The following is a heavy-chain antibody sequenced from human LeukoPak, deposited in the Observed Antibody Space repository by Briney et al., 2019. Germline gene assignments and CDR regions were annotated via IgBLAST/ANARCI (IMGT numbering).Heavy chain of an antibody. CDR3: ARDLSRTYTVDY. V-gene: IGHV3-30*04. CDR2: VSHDARVI. Sequence: GGSLRLSCAASGFTFNSHAMHWVRQAPGKGLEWVAFVSHDARVISYADFVKGRFTISRDNSKNTLYLQMNSLRAEDTALYFCARDLSRTYTVDYWGQGTLVTVSS. D-gene: IGHD2-2*02. J-gene: IGHJ4*02. CDR1: GFTFNSHA.